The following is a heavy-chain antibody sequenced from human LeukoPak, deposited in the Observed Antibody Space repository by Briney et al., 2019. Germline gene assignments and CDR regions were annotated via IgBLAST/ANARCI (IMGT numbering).Heavy chain of an antibody. CDR2: ISYDGSNK. CDR3: ARDPSSRDTAMEYYFDY. J-gene: IGHJ4*02. D-gene: IGHD5-18*01. V-gene: IGHV3-30-3*01. Sequence: GGSLRLSCAASGFTFSSYAMHWVRQAPGKGLEWVAVISYDGSNKYYADSVKGRFTISRDNAKNTLYLQMNSLRAEDTAVYYCARDPSSRDTAMEYYFDYWGQGTLVTVSS. CDR1: GFTFSSYA.